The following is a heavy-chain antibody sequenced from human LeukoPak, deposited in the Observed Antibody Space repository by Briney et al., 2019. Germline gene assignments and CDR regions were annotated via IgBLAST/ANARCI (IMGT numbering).Heavy chain of an antibody. Sequence: GASVTVSCKASGYTFTSYDINWVRQATGQGLEWMGWMNPNSGNTGYAQKFQGRVTMTRNTSISTAYMELSSLRSEDTAVYYCARGGGYQLLMYVGDYWGQGTLVTVSS. CDR1: GYTFTSYD. CDR3: ARGGGYQLLMYVGDY. V-gene: IGHV1-8*01. CDR2: MNPNSGNT. J-gene: IGHJ4*02. D-gene: IGHD2-2*01.